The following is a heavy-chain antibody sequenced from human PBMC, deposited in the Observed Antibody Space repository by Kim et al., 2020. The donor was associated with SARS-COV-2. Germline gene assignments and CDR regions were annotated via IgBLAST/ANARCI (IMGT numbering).Heavy chain of an antibody. CDR3: AKGDGSGTYYYYGMDV. CDR1: GFTFSSYG. Sequence: GGSLRLSCAASGFTFSSYGMQWVRQAPGKGLEWVAVISYDGSNKYYADSVKGRFTISRDNSKNTLYLQMNSLRAEDTAVYYCAKGDGSGTYYYYGMDVWGQGTTVTVSS. D-gene: IGHD3-10*01. CDR2: ISYDGSNK. V-gene: IGHV3-30*18. J-gene: IGHJ6*02.